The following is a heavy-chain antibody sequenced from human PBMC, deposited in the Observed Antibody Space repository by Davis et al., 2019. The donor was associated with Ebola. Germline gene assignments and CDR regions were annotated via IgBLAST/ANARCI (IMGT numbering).Heavy chain of an antibody. CDR3: ARGALGYCSGGSCYWFDP. J-gene: IGHJ5*02. CDR1: GFTFSSYS. D-gene: IGHD2-15*01. Sequence: GESLKISCAASGFTFSSYSMNWVRQAPGKGLEWVSSISSSSSYIYYADSVKGRFTISRDNAKNSLYLQMNSLRAEDTAVYYCARGALGYCSGGSCYWFDPWGQGTLVTVSS. CDR2: ISSSSSYI. V-gene: IGHV3-21*01.